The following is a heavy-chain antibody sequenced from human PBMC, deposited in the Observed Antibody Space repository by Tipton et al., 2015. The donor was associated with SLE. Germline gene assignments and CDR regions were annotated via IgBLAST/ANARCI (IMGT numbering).Heavy chain of an antibody. CDR1: GDSMRNQY. J-gene: IGHJ3*01. V-gene: IGHV4-59*11. D-gene: IGHD4-17*01. Sequence: GLVKPSETLSLTCSVSGDSMRNQYWSWIRQPPGKGLEWIGYVYYSGSTIYNPSLQSRVTISVDTSKNRFSLKLNSVTAADTAVYYCARNLATVTSIDAFDLWGQGTMVTV. CDR3: ARNLATVTSIDAFDL. CDR2: VYYSGST.